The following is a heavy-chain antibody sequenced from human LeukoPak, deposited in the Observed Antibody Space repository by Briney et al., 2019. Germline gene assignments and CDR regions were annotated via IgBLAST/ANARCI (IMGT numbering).Heavy chain of an antibody. CDR1: GFTFSSYG. J-gene: IGHJ4*02. V-gene: IGHV3-33*01. D-gene: IGHD3-9*01. CDR2: IWYDGSNK. CDR3: ARDGGGVRYFDWENAPNYFDY. Sequence: GRSLRLSCAASGFTFSSYGVHWVRQAPGKGLEWVAVIWYDGSNKYYADSVKGRFTISRDNSKNTLYLQMNSLRAEDTAVYYCARDGGGVRYFDWENAPNYFDYWGQGTLVTVSS.